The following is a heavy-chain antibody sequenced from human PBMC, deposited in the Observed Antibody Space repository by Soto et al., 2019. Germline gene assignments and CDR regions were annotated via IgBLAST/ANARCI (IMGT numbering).Heavy chain of an antibody. CDR2: INAGNGNT. J-gene: IGHJ4*02. CDR1: GYTFTSYA. V-gene: IGHV1-3*01. Sequence: QVQLVQSGAEVKKPGASVKVSCKASGYTFTSYAMNWGRQAPGQRLEWMGWINAGNGNTKYSQKFQGRVTITGDTSASPAYMELSSLRYEETVVYYCARSVGAALSDYWGQGTLVTVSS. D-gene: IGHD1-26*01. CDR3: ARSVGAALSDY.